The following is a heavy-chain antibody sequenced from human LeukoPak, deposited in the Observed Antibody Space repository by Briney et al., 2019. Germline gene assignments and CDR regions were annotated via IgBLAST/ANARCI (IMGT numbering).Heavy chain of an antibody. J-gene: IGHJ4*02. V-gene: IGHV4-38-2*02. CDR2: IYHSGST. CDR1: GYSISSGYY. CDR3: ARVRGYCSSTICYRYYFDY. Sequence: PETLSLTSIVPGYSISSGYYWGWIRQPPGKGLEWIGTIYHSGSTYYNPSLKSRVTISVDTSKNQFSLKLTSVTAADTAVYYCARVRGYCSSTICYRYYFDYWGQGTLVTVSS. D-gene: IGHD2-2*01.